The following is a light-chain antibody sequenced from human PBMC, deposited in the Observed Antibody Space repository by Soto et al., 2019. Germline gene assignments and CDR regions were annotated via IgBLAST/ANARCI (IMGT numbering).Light chain of an antibody. CDR1: SSNIGAGYD. Sequence: QSALAQPPPVSGAPGRKVTIPCPGGSSNIGAGYDLHWYQQLPGTAPKLLLYGNSNRPSGVPDRFSGSKSGTSASLAITGLQAEDEADYYCQSYDSSLSAYVFGTGTKVTVL. CDR3: QSYDSSLSAYV. V-gene: IGLV1-40*01. J-gene: IGLJ1*01. CDR2: GNS.